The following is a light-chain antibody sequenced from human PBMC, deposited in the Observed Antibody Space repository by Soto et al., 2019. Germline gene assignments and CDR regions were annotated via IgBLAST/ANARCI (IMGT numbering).Light chain of an antibody. Sequence: IQMTQSPSSLPAPVEDRVTTTSRAGQGIRKKLSWFQQRPGNAPTLLISAASRLQSGVPSRFSGRGSGTDFTLTISSLQPEDFATYYCLQDYDYPRTFGQGTKVEIK. J-gene: IGKJ1*01. CDR2: AAS. CDR1: QGIRKK. CDR3: LQDYDYPRT. V-gene: IGKV1-6*01.